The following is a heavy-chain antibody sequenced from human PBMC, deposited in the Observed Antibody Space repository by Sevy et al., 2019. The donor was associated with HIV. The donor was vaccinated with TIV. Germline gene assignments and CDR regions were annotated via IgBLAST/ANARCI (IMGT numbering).Heavy chain of an antibody. D-gene: IGHD2-8*01. CDR2: LSFGCGEI. CDR1: GFTFSKYS. V-gene: IGHV3-23*01. J-gene: IGHJ4*02. CDR3: AREGCTKPHDY. Sequence: GGSLRLSCAASGFTFSKYSMSWVRQPPGKGLEWVSTLSFGCGEINYADSVKGRSTISRDNSKGSVYLQMNNLRPEDTAVYYCAREGCTKPHDYWGQGTLVTVSS.